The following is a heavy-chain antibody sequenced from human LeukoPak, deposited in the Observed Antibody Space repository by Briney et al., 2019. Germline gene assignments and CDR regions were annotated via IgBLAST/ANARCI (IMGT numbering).Heavy chain of an antibody. J-gene: IGHJ4*02. CDR3: ARESTTGYYFDY. CDR1: GGSISSYY. D-gene: IGHD2/OR15-2a*01. CDR2: IYYSGST. Sequence: SESPSLTCTVSGGSISSYYWSWIRQPPGKGLEWIGYIYYSGSTNYNPSLKSRVTISVDTSKNQFSLKLSSVTAADTAVYYCARESTTGYYFDYWGQGTLVTVSS. V-gene: IGHV4-59*12.